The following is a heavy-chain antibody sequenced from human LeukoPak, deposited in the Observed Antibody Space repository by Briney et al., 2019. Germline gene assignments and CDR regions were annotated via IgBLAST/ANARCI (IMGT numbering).Heavy chain of an antibody. Sequence: SETLSLTCTVSGGSISSHYWSWIRQPPGKGLEWIGYIYYSGSTNYNPSLKSRVTISVDTSKNQFSLKLSSVTAADTAVYYCARSPMTTSLFDPWGQGTLVTVSS. D-gene: IGHD4-17*01. CDR2: IYYSGST. V-gene: IGHV4-59*08. CDR3: ARSPMTTSLFDP. CDR1: GGSISSHY. J-gene: IGHJ5*02.